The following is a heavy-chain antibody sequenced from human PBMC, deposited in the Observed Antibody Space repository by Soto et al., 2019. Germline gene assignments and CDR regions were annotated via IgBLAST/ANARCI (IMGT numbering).Heavy chain of an antibody. CDR2: IYYSGST. CDR1: GGSISSYY. Sequence: QVQLQESGPGLVKPSETLSLTCTVSGGSISSYYWSWIRQPPGKGLEWIGYIYYSGSTNYNPSLMSRVTISVDTSKNQFSLKLSSVTAADTAVYYCAREGYYDFWSGYWTNAFDIWGQGTMVTVSS. D-gene: IGHD3-3*01. V-gene: IGHV4-59*01. CDR3: AREGYYDFWSGYWTNAFDI. J-gene: IGHJ3*02.